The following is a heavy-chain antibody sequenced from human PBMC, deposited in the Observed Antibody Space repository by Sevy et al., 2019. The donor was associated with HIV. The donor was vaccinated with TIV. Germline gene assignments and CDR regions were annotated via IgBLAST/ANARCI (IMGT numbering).Heavy chain of an antibody. CDR1: GFTFSTYG. J-gene: IGHJ4*02. CDR3: ARDLEFYDYGDYGPAFMPDY. V-gene: IGHV3-33*01. D-gene: IGHD4-17*01. CDR2: IWFDESNT. Sequence: GGSLRLSCAASGFTFSTYGMHWVRQAPGKGLEWVAVIWFDESNTYYADSMKGRFTISRDIAKNTLHLQMNSLRAEDTAVYYCARDLEFYDYGDYGPAFMPDYWGQGTLVTVSS.